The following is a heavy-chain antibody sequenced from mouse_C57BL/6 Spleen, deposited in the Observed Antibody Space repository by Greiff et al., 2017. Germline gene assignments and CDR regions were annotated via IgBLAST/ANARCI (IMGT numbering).Heavy chain of an antibody. V-gene: IGHV1-81*01. CDR1: GYTFTSYG. D-gene: IGHD1-1*01. J-gene: IGHJ3*01. Sequence: QVQLQQSGAELARPGASVKLSCKASGYTFTSYGISWVKQRTGQGLEWIGEIYPRSGNTYYNEKFKGKATLTADKSSSTAYMELRSLTSEDSAVYFCAREEDYHGAYWGQGTLVTVSA. CDR3: AREEDYHGAY. CDR2: IYPRSGNT.